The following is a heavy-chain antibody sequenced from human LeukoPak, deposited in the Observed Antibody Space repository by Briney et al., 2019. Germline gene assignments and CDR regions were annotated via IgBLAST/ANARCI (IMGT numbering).Heavy chain of an antibody. D-gene: IGHD3-10*01. CDR2: IRYDGSNK. J-gene: IGHJ6*03. Sequence: GGSLRLSCAASGFTFSSYGMHWVRQAPGKGLEWVAFIRYDGSNKYYADSVKGRFTISRDNSKNTLYLQMNSLRAEDTAVYYCAKGFGHSYYYYYMDVWGKGTTVTVSS. CDR3: AKGFGHSYYYYYMDV. CDR1: GFTFSSYG. V-gene: IGHV3-30*02.